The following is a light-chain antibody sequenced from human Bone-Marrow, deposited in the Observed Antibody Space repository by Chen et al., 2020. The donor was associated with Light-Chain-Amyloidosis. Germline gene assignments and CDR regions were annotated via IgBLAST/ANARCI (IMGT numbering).Light chain of an antibody. CDR3: SSYTITNTIV. J-gene: IGLJ1*01. V-gene: IGLV2-14*01. CDR2: EVT. Sequence: QSALTQPASVSGSPGQSITISCTGTSSDVGGDNHVSWYQPHPDKAPKLMIYEVTNRPSWVPDRFSGSKSDNTASLTISGLQTEDEADYFCSSYTITNTIVFGSGTRVTVL. CDR1: SSDVGGDNH.